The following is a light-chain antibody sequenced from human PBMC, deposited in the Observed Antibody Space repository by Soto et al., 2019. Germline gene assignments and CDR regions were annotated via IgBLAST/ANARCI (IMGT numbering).Light chain of an antibody. Sequence: DIQMTQSPSSLSASVGDRVTITCRASQSISSYLNWYQQKPGKAPKLLIYAASSLQSGVPSRFSVSGSGADFTLTISSLQSEEFATYYCQQSYSTLTWTFGQGTKVEIK. V-gene: IGKV1-39*01. CDR2: AAS. CDR1: QSISSY. CDR3: QQSYSTLTWT. J-gene: IGKJ1*01.